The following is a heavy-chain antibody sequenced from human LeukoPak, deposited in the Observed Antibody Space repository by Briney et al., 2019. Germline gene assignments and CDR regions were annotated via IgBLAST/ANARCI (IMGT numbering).Heavy chain of an antibody. CDR2: ISGSGGST. V-gene: IGHV3-23*01. CDR1: GFTFSSYA. Sequence: GGSLRLSCAASGFTFSSYAMSWVRQAPGKGLEWVSAISGSGGSTYYADSVKGRFTISRDNSKNTLYLQMNSLRAEDTAVYYCARWDRSAYGYFDLWGRGTLVTVSS. D-gene: IGHD3-22*01. J-gene: IGHJ2*01. CDR3: ARWDRSAYGYFDL.